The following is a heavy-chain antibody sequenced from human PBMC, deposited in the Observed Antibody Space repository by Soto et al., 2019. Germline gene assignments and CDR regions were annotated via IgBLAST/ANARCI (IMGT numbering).Heavy chain of an antibody. J-gene: IGHJ6*02. Sequence: PGESLKISCKGSGYSFTSYRISWVRQMPGKGLEWMGRIDPSDSYTNYSPSFQGHVTISADKSISTAYLQWSSLKASDTAMYYCARRNSYGYYYYGMDVWGQGTTVTVSS. CDR3: ARRNSYGYYYYGMDV. CDR2: IDPSDSYT. V-gene: IGHV5-10-1*01. CDR1: GYSFTSYR. D-gene: IGHD5-18*01.